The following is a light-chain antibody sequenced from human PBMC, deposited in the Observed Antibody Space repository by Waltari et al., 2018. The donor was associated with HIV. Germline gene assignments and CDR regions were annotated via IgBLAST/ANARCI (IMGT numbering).Light chain of an antibody. CDR2: EVS. Sequence: PGQSISISCTGTSSDVGGYNYVSWYQQHPGKAPKLMISEVSNRPSGVTNRFSGSKSGNTASLTISGLQVEDEADYYCSSYTSSSTLYVFGTGTKVTVL. J-gene: IGLJ1*01. V-gene: IGLV2-14*01. CDR3: SSYTSSSTLYV. CDR1: SSDVGGYNY.